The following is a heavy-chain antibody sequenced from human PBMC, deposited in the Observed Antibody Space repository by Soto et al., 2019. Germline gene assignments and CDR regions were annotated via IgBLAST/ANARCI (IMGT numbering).Heavy chain of an antibody. CDR2: INHSGGT. CDR1: GGSFSAYY. CDR3: ARGSLHTVDSSGFSDS. D-gene: IGHD3-22*01. V-gene: IGHV4-34*01. J-gene: IGHJ4*02. Sequence: PSETLSLTCAVYGGSFSAYYWCWIRQPPGKGLEWIGEINHSGGTSYNPSLKSRVTISVDTSKSQFSLKLTSVTAADRAVYYCARGSLHTVDSSGFSDSWGQGTPVTVSS.